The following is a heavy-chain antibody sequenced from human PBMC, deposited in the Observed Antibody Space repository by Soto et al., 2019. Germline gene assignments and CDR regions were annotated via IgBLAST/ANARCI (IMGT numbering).Heavy chain of an antibody. CDR3: ARHENTYYNFYGMDL. V-gene: IGHV5-51*01. J-gene: IGHJ6*02. CDR1: GYTFSKYW. CDR2: FHPGESDT. Sequence: GESLKISCKGSGYTFSKYWIGWVRQTPGKGLEWVGSFHPGESDTRYSPSFRGQVTISADRSLTTAYLQWSSLQAADTAIYYCARHENTYYNFYGMDLWGQGTSVTVSS.